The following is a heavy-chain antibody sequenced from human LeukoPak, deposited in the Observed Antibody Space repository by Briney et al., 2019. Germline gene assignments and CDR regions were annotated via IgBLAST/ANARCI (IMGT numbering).Heavy chain of an antibody. J-gene: IGHJ5*02. D-gene: IGHD6-19*01. CDR1: GFTFSNYW. Sequence: GGSLRLSCAASGFTFSNYWMDWVRQAPGKGLEWVSSISTSGSTIYYADSVKGRFTISRDNAKNTLYLQMHSLRAEDTALYYCARGYSSDWHNWFDPWGQGTLVTVSS. CDR3: ARGYSSDWHNWFDP. CDR2: ISTSGSTI. V-gene: IGHV3-48*04.